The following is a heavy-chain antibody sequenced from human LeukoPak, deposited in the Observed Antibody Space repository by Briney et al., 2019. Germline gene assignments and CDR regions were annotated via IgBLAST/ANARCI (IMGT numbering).Heavy chain of an antibody. CDR1: GGTFSSYA. V-gene: IGHV1-69*04. D-gene: IGHD3-22*01. CDR2: IIPMLGIP. CDR3: ARDHQHYYDSSGYYYPFDY. J-gene: IGHJ4*02. Sequence: SVKVSCEASGGTFSSYAISWVRQAPGQGLEWMGRIIPMLGIPNYAQKFQGRVTITADTSTSTAYLELSSLRSEDTAVYYCARDHQHYYDSSGYYYPFDYWGQGTLVTVSS.